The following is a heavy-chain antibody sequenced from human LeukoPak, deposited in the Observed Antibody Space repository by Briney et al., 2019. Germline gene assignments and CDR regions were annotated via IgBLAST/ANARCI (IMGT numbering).Heavy chain of an antibody. CDR3: ARQGIQRDY. V-gene: IGHV4-39*01. CDR2: IYYSGST. Sequence: SETLSLTCTVSGGSISSSSYYWGWIRQPPGKGLEWIGSIYYSGSTYYNPSLKSRVTISVDTSKNQFSLKLSSVTAADTAVYYCARQGIQRDYWGQGTLVTVSS. D-gene: IGHD5-18*01. CDR1: GGSISSSSYY. J-gene: IGHJ4*02.